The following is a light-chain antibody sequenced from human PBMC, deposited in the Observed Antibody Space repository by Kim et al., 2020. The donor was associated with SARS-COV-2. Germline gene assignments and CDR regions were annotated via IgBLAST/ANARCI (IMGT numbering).Light chain of an antibody. CDR3: QQYSHSPFT. CDR1: QTINGNF. J-gene: IGKJ5*01. Sequence: ENVLTQSPGTLSSSPGERATLSCRASQTINGNFLAWYQQKPGQAPRLLIYGVSNRATGIPDRFSGSGSGTDFTLTISRLEPVDFAVFYWQQYSHSPFTFGQGTRLEIK. CDR2: GVS. V-gene: IGKV3-20*01.